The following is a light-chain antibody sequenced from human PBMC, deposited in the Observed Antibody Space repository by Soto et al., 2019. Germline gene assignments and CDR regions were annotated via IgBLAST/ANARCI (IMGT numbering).Light chain of an antibody. CDR2: EVR. Sequence: QSVLTQPASMSVSPGQSIPISCTGSTSDIGAYDSVSCYQQHPGKAPKLMIYEVRDWPSGVSDRFTGSLSGNTAYLTISGVQPEDEADYYCTSYPCRGVIFGGGTKLTVL. J-gene: IGLJ2*01. V-gene: IGLV2-14*01. CDR1: TSDIGAYDS. CDR3: TSYPCRGVI.